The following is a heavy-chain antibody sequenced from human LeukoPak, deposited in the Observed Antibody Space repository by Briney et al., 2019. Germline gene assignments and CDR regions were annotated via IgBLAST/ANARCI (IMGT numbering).Heavy chain of an antibody. V-gene: IGHV4-4*07. CDR2: IYTSGST. CDR1: GGSISSYY. Sequence: SETLSLTCTVSGGSISSYYWSWIRQPAGKGLEWIGRIYTSGSTNYNPSLKSRVTISVDTSKNQFSLKLSSVTAADTAVYYCARDRPHRWGGYNRNYYFDYWGQGTLVTVSS. D-gene: IGHD5-24*01. J-gene: IGHJ4*02. CDR3: ARDRPHRWGGYNRNYYFDY.